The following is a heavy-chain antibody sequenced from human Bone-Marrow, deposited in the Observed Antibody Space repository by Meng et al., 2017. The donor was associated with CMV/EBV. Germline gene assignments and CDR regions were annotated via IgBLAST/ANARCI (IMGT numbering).Heavy chain of an antibody. CDR3: ARWFGSSGQNWFDP. D-gene: IGHD3-22*01. CDR2: IYTSGST. V-gene: IGHV4-4*07. J-gene: IGHJ5*02. CDR1: GGSISSYY. Sequence: QVQLQGSGPGLVKPSETLSLTCTVSGGSISSYYWSWIRQPAGKGLEWIGRIYTSGSTNYNPSLKRRVTMSVDTSKNQFSLKLSSVTAADTAVYYCARWFGSSGQNWFDPWGQGTLVTVSS.